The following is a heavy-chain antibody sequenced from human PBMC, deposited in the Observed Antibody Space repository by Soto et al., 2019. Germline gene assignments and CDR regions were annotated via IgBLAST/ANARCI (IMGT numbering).Heavy chain of an antibody. J-gene: IGHJ4*02. Sequence: PGGSLRLSCAASGFTFNIYCMHWVRQAPDKGLECVSLISYDGSNQYYADSVKGRFTISRDNSKNTMFLQMNSLRADDTAVYYCAQDQASGQGSSDSLGQGTLVNVSS. CDR1: GFTFNIYC. CDR3: AQDQASGQGSSDS. CDR2: ISYDGSNQ. V-gene: IGHV3-30*18.